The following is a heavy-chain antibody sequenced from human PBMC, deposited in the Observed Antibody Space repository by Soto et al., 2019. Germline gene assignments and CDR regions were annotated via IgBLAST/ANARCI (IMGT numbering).Heavy chain of an antibody. J-gene: IGHJ4*02. CDR3: ASSYYDNLPFDY. Sequence: QVQLVQSGAEVKKPGSSVKVSCKASGGTFSSYATSWVRQAPGQGLEWMGGIIAIFGTANYAQNFQGRVTITADESTSTAYMELSSLRSEDTAVYYCASSYYDNLPFDYWGQGTLVTVSS. V-gene: IGHV1-69*01. CDR2: IIAIFGTA. D-gene: IGHD3-22*01. CDR1: GGTFSSYA.